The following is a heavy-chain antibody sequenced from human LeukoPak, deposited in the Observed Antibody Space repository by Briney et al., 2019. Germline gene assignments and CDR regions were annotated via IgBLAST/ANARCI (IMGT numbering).Heavy chain of an antibody. CDR2: IIPILGTA. D-gene: IGHD3-22*01. CDR1: GGTFSSYA. J-gene: IGHJ4*02. V-gene: IGHV1-69*13. CDR3: ARAPPYYYDSSGQFDY. Sequence: SVKVSCKASGGTFSSYAISWVRQAPGQGLEWMGGIIPILGTANYAQKFQGRVTITADESTSTAYMELSSLRSEDTAVYYCARAPPYYYDSSGQFDYWGQGTLVTVSS.